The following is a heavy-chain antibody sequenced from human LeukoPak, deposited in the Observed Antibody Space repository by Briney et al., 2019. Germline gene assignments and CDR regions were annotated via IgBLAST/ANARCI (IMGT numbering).Heavy chain of an antibody. CDR2: ISWDGGST. CDR3: ANDKGPYDYVWGSYFDY. CDR1: GFTFDDYP. V-gene: IGHV3-43*01. D-gene: IGHD3-16*01. Sequence: GGSLRLSCSASGFTFDDYPMHWVRQAAGKGLEWVTLISWDGGSTYYADSVRGRFIISRDNSINALYLQMNSLRTADTALYYCANDKGPYDYVWGSYFDYWGQGTLVTVSS. J-gene: IGHJ4*02.